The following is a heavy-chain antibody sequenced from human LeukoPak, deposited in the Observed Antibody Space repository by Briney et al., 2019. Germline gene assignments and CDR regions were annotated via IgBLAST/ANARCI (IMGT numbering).Heavy chain of an antibody. CDR3: ARGVVVVVAATQGYYYMDV. V-gene: IGHV1-69*13. D-gene: IGHD2-15*01. J-gene: IGHJ6*03. CDR2: IIPIFGTA. CDR1: GGTFSSYA. Sequence: SVKVSCKASGGTFSSYAISWVRQAPGQGLEWMGGIIPIFGTANYAQKFQGRVTITADESTSTAYMELSSLRSEDTAVCYCARGVVVVVAATQGYYYMDVWGKGTTVTISS.